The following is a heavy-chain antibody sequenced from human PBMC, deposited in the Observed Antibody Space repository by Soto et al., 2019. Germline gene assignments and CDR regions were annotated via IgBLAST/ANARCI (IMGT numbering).Heavy chain of an antibody. Sequence: PGGSLRLSCAGSGFMFSTFWMHWVRQAPGKGLVWVARINTDGSVTSHADSVKGRFTISRDNAKSTLYLQMNSLREEDSAMYYCARQTGLGATNYWGQGTMATVAS. CDR1: GFMFSTFW. D-gene: IGHD1-26*01. J-gene: IGHJ4*02. CDR3: ARQTGLGATNY. V-gene: IGHV3-74*01. CDR2: INTDGSVT.